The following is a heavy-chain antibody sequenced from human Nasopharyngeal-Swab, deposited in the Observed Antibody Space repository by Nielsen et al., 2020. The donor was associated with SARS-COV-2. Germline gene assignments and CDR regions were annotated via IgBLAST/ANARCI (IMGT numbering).Heavy chain of an antibody. Sequence: WIRQPPGKGLEWIGSTYYSGSTYYNPSLMSGLTTSVDTTKNQFSLKLSSVTAADTAVYYCARGDRGQFEKNDYWGQGTLVTVSS. CDR2: TYYSGST. J-gene: IGHJ4*02. CDR3: ARGDRGQFEKNDY. D-gene: IGHD3-10*01. V-gene: IGHV4-30-4*01.